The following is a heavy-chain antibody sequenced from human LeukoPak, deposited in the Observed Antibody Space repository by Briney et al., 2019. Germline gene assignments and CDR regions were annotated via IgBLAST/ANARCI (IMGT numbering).Heavy chain of an antibody. V-gene: IGHV3-30-3*01. CDR3: ARDLSAYCSGGSCYSFLVS. CDR2: ISYDGSNK. J-gene: IGHJ5*02. D-gene: IGHD2-15*01. CDR1: GFTFSSYA. Sequence: GGSLRLSCAASGFTFSSYAMHWVRQAPGKGLEWVAVISYDGSNKYYADSVKGRFTISRDNSKNTLYLQMNSLRAEDTAVYYCARDLSAYCSGGSCYSFLVSWGQGTLVTVSS.